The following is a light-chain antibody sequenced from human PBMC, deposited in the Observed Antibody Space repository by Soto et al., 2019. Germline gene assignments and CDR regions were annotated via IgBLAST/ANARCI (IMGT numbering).Light chain of an antibody. V-gene: IGKV1-5*01. Sequence: DIQMTQSPSSLSASVGDRVTITCRASQSISTYLHWYQQKPGKAPNLLIYAASTLQSGVPSRFSGSGSGTEFTLTISSLQPDDFATYYCQQYNSYSWTFGQGTKVHIK. CDR2: AAS. CDR1: QSISTY. CDR3: QQYNSYSWT. J-gene: IGKJ1*01.